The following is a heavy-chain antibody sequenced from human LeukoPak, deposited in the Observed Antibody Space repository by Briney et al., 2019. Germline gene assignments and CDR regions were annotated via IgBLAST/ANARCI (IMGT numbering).Heavy chain of an antibody. CDR2: INPNSGGT. J-gene: IGHJ4*02. D-gene: IGHD3-22*01. CDR1: GYTFTDYY. V-gene: IGHV1-2*02. CDR3: ARGGITMIVVVISAFDY. Sequence: ASVKVSCKASGYTFTDYYIHWVRQAPGQGLEWMGWINPNSGGTNYAQKFQGRVTMTRDTSISTAYMELSRLRSDDTAVYYCARGGITMIVVVISAFDYWGQGTLVTVSS.